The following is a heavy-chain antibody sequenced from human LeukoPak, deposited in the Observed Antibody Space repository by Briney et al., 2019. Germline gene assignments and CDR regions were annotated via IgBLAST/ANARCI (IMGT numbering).Heavy chain of an antibody. J-gene: IGHJ4*02. Sequence: PSETLSLTCTVSGGSISSGGYYWSWIRQHPGTGLEWIGYIYYSGSTCYNPSLKSRVTISVDTSKNQFSLKLSSVTAADTAVYYCARVGRSGGFLIDYWGQGTLVTVSS. V-gene: IGHV4-31*03. D-gene: IGHD2-8*02. CDR1: GGSISSGGYY. CDR3: ARVGRSGGFLIDY. CDR2: IYYSGST.